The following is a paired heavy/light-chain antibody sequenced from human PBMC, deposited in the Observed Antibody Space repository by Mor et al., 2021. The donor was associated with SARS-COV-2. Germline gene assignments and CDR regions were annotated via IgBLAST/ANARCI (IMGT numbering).Light chain of an antibody. V-gene: IGLV1-44*01. J-gene: IGLJ1*01. CDR1: SSNIGSNT. Sequence: QSVLTQPPSASGTPGQRVTISCSGSSSNIGSNTVNWYQQLPGTAPKLLIYSNNQRPSGVPDRFSGSKSGTSASLAISGLQSEDEADYYCAAWDDSLNGRYVFGTGTKVTVL. CDR3: AAWDDSLNGRYV. CDR2: SNN.
Heavy chain of an antibody. CDR1: GFTFSNAW. J-gene: IGHJ4*02. D-gene: IGHD1-26*01. Sequence: EVQLVESGGGLVKPGGSLRLSCAASGFTFSNAWMSWVRQAPGKGLEWVGRIKSKTDGGTTDYAAPVKGRFTISRDDSKNTLYLQMNSLKTEDTAVYYCTPEREEVVVGATGAFDYWGQGTLVTVSS. V-gene: IGHV3-15*01. CDR2: IKSKTDGGTT. CDR3: TPEREEVVVGATGAFDY.